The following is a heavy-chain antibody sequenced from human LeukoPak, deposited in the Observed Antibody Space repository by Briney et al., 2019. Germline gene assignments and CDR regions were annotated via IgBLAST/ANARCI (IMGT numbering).Heavy chain of an antibody. CDR2: ISGSGGST. J-gene: IGHJ4*02. CDR3: AKERENYDILTGYLD. V-gene: IGHV3-23*01. Sequence: GASLRLSCADSGFTFSSYAMSWVRQAPGKGLEWVSAISGSGGSTYYADSVKGRFTTSRDNSKNTLYLQMNSLRAEDTAVYYCAKERENYDILTGYLDWGQGTLVTVSS. CDR1: GFTFSSYA. D-gene: IGHD3-9*01.